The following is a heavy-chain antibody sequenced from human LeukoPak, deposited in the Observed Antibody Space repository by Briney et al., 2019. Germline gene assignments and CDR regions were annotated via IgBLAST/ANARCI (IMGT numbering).Heavy chain of an antibody. V-gene: IGHV3-53*01. D-gene: IGHD6-19*01. CDR2: FYSGGNT. CDR3: ARGRLDAFDI. Sequence: PGGSLRLSCAASGFTVSSNYMSWVRQAPGKGLEWVSVFYSGGNTYYADFVKGRFTISRDNSKNTLFLQMNSLRAEDTAVFYCARGRLDAFDIWGQGTMVTVSS. CDR1: GFTVSSNY. J-gene: IGHJ3*02.